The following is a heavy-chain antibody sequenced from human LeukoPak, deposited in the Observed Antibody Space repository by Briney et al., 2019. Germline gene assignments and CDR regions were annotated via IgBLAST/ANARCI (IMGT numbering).Heavy chain of an antibody. Sequence: SETLSLTCTVSGGSISSTSYYWGWIRQPPGKGLEWIGSIYYRGSTYYNPSLKSRVTISVDTSKNQFSLKLSSVTAADTAIYYCARKGPPRQVSALPLDYWGQGTLVTVSS. CDR2: IYYRGST. V-gene: IGHV4-39*01. CDR3: ARKGPPRQVSALPLDY. CDR1: GGSISSTSYY. J-gene: IGHJ4*02.